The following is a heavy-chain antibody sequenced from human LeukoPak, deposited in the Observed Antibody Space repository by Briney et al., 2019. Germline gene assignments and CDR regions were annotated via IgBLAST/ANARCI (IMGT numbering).Heavy chain of an antibody. J-gene: IGHJ4*02. CDR1: GFTFSSYG. Sequence: GRSLRLSCAASGFTFSSYGMHWVRQAPGKGLEWVAVIWYDGSNKYYADSVKGGFTISRDNSKNTLYLQMNSLRAEDTAVYYCARADTDYYDSSGYSVYWGQGTLVTVSS. CDR2: IWYDGSNK. CDR3: ARADTDYYDSSGYSVY. V-gene: IGHV3-33*01. D-gene: IGHD3-22*01.